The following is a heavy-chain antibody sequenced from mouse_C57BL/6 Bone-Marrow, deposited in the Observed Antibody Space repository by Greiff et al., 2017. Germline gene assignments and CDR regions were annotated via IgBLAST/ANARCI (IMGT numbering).Heavy chain of an antibody. CDR1: GYSFTSYY. Sequence: QVQLKESGPELVKPGASVKISCKASGYSFTSYYIHWVKQRPGQGLEWIGWIYPGSGNTKYNEKFKGKATLTADTSSSTAYMQLSSLTSEDSAVDYCARCYDYDPAWFAYWGQGTLVTVSA. J-gene: IGHJ3*01. D-gene: IGHD2-4*01. CDR2: IYPGSGNT. V-gene: IGHV1-66*01. CDR3: ARCYDYDPAWFAY.